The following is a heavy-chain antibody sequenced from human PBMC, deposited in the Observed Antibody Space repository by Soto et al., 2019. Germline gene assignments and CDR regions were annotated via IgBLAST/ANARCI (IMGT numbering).Heavy chain of an antibody. V-gene: IGHV1-2*04. J-gene: IGHJ6*02. D-gene: IGHD3-3*01. Sequence: ASVKVSCKASGYTFTGYYMHWVRQAPGQGLEWMGWINPNSGGTNYAQKFQGWVTMTRDTSISTAYMELSRLRSDDTAVDYCAGGVPPPYLSYYDFFCGACPGGNYYGMDVWGQGTTVIVSS. CDR2: INPNSGGT. CDR1: GYTFTGYY. CDR3: AGGVPPPYLSYYDFFCGACPGGNYYGMDV.